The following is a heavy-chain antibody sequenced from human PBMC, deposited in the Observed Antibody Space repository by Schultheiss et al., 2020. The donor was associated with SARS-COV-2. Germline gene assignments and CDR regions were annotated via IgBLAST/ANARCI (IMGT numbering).Heavy chain of an antibody. D-gene: IGHD2-15*01. CDR3: ARGYCSGGSCFHFDY. CDR1: GGSISSGSYF. V-gene: IGHV4-61*02. CDR2: VYASGST. Sequence: LRLSCTVSGGSISSGSYFWSWIRQPAGKGLEWIGRVYASGSTNYNPSLRSRVTMSVDTSKNQFSLKLSSVTAADTAVYYCARGYCSGGSCFHFDYWGQGTLVTVSS. J-gene: IGHJ4*02.